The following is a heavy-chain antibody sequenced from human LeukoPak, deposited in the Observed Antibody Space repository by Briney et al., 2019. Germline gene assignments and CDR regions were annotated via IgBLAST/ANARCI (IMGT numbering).Heavy chain of an antibody. CDR3: ARVPYMITFGGVIVKNGMDV. V-gene: IGHV4-59*08. CDR2: IYYSGST. CDR1: GGSISSYY. Sequence: SETQSLTCTVSGGSISSYYWSWIRQPPGKGLEWIGYIYYSGSTNYNPSLKSRVTISVDTSKNQFSLKLSSVTAADTAVYYCARVPYMITFGGVIVKNGMDVWGQGTTVTVSS. D-gene: IGHD3-16*02. J-gene: IGHJ6*02.